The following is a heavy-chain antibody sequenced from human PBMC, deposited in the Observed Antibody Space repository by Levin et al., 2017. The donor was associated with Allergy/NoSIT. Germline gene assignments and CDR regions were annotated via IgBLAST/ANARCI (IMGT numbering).Heavy chain of an antibody. V-gene: IGHV1-2*06. D-gene: IGHD1-1*01. CDR3: ARDRIAVWNPLRYNYMDV. J-gene: IGHJ6*03. Sequence: GASVKVSCKASGYIFNEYWMHWVRQAPGQGLEWMGRINPNNGGTDYAQKFQGRVTLTKDTSISTVYMELRRLRSDDTAVYYCARDRIAVWNPLRYNYMDVWGKGTTVTVS. CDR1: GYIFNEYW. CDR2: INPNNGGT.